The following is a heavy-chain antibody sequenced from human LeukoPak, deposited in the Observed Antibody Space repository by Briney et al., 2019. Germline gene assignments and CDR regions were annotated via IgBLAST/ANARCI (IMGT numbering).Heavy chain of an antibody. CDR3: ATAKPSPKIVEDYFDY. J-gene: IGHJ4*02. V-gene: IGHV4-39*07. D-gene: IGHD2/OR15-2a*01. CDR2: IYYSGST. CDR1: GGSISSSSYY. Sequence: SETLSLTCTVSGGSISSSSYYWGGIRQPPGKGVEWIGSIYYSGSTYYNPPLKSRVTISVGTTTNQVSLKLSSVPAADTAADYCATAKPSPKIVEDYFDYWGQGTLVTVSS.